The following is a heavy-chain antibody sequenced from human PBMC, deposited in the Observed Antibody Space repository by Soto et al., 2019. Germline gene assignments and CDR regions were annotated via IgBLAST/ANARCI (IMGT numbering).Heavy chain of an antibody. J-gene: IGHJ5*02. CDR1: GFTFSSYW. V-gene: IGHV3-7*03. Sequence: WSLRLSCAASGFTFSSYWMSWVRQAPGKGLEWVANIKQDGSEKYYVDSVKGRFTISRDNAKNSLYLQMNSLRAEDTAVYYCARDSAAGTWWFDPWGQGTLVTVSS. CDR2: IKQDGSEK. CDR3: ARDSAAGTWWFDP. D-gene: IGHD6-19*01.